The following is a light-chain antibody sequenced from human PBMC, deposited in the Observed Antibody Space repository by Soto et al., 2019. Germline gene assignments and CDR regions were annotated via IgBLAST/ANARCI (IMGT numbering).Light chain of an antibody. Sequence: DIVMTQSPDSLAVSLGETATIDCKSSQSVLYSSNNKNYLAWYQQKPGQPPKLLIHWASTRESGVPDRFSGSGSGTDFTLTISSLQAEDGAVYYCQQYYSSPLTFGQGTKVEIK. J-gene: IGKJ1*01. CDR3: QQYYSSPLT. CDR2: WAS. V-gene: IGKV4-1*01. CDR1: QSVLYSSNNKNY.